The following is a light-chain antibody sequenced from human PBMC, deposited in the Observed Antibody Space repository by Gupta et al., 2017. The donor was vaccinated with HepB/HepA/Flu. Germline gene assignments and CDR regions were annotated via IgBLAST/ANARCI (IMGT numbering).Light chain of an antibody. CDR1: SNDVGAYNR. Sequence: QSALTQPPSMSGSPGQSVTISCIGSSNDVGAYNRVSWYQQSPGSAPKLIIFDVNYRPSGVPDRFSGSKSGNTASLTISGLQTEDEADYYCCSYARFNTYVFGTGTKVTVL. J-gene: IGLJ1*01. V-gene: IGLV2-18*02. CDR3: CSYARFNTYV. CDR2: DVN.